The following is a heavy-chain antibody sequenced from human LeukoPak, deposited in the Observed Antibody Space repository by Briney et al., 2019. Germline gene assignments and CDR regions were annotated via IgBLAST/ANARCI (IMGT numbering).Heavy chain of an antibody. CDR1: GFTFSSYA. V-gene: IGHV3-23*01. Sequence: GGSLRLSCAASGFTFSSYAMSWVRQAPGKGLEWVSAISGSGGSTYYADSVKGRFAISRDNSKNTLYLQMNSLRAEDTAVYYCAKGERSSSSNWFDPWGQGTLVTVSS. D-gene: IGHD6-6*01. J-gene: IGHJ5*02. CDR2: ISGSGGST. CDR3: AKGERSSSSNWFDP.